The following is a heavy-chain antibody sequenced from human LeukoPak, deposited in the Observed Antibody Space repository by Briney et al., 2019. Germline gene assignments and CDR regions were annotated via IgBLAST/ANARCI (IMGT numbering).Heavy chain of an antibody. D-gene: IGHD5-24*01. CDR1: GGSISSSSYY. CDR2: IYYSGST. V-gene: IGHV4-39*01. J-gene: IGHJ4*02. CDR3: ARIRDGYNPMYYFDY. Sequence: SETLSLTCTVSGGSISSSSYYWGWIRQPPGKGLEWIGSIYYSGSTYYNPSLKSRVTISVDTSKNQFSLKLSSVTAADTAVYYCARIRDGYNPMYYFDYWGQGTLVTVSS.